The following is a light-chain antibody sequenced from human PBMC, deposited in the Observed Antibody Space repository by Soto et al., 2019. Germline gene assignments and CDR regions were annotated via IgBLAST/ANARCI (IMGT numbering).Light chain of an antibody. Sequence: VVMTQSPATLSVSPGERVTISCRASQSVTNTLAWYQHKPGQAPRLLISYASRGATGIPSRFSGSGSGTDFTLTINSLQSEDFAVYYCQQYYTWPVTFGGGTMVDIK. CDR2: YAS. V-gene: IGKV3-15*01. J-gene: IGKJ4*01. CDR1: QSVTNT. CDR3: QQYYTWPVT.